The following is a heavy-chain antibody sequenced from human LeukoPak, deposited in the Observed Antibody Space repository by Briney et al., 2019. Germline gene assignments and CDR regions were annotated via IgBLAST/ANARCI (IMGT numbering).Heavy chain of an antibody. V-gene: IGHV4-38-2*02. CDR1: GYSISSGYY. CDR2: IYHSGST. D-gene: IGHD6-19*01. CDR3: ARVGSGWTPPDY. J-gene: IGHJ4*02. Sequence: SETLSLTCTVSGYSISSGYYWGWIRQPPGKGLEWIGSIYHSGSTYHNPSLKSRVTISVDTSKNQFSLKLSSVTAADTAVYYCARVGSGWTPPDYWGQGTLVTVSS.